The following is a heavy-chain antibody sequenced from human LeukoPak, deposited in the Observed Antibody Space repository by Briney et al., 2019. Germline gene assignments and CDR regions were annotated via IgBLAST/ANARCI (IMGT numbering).Heavy chain of an antibody. CDR1: GYSISSGCY. Sequence: SETLSLTCAVSGYSISSGCYWGWIRQPPGKGLEWIGSIYHSGSTYYNPSLKSRVTTSVDTSKNQFSLKLSSVTAADTAVYYCARRYDFWSGYYLGWGQGTLVTVSS. D-gene: IGHD3-3*01. J-gene: IGHJ4*02. CDR3: ARRYDFWSGYYLG. V-gene: IGHV4-38-2*01. CDR2: IYHSGST.